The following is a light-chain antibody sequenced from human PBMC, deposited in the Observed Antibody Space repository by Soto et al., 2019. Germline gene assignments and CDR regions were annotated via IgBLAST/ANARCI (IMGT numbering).Light chain of an antibody. J-gene: IGKJ4*01. Sequence: EIVLTQSPATLSLSPGERATISCRASQSVSSYLAWYQQKPGQAPRLLISDASNRATGIPARFSGSGSGTDFTLPISSLEPEDFAVYYCQQRSNCPPLTFGGGTKVEIK. CDR1: QSVSSY. CDR2: DAS. V-gene: IGKV3-11*01. CDR3: QQRSNCPPLT.